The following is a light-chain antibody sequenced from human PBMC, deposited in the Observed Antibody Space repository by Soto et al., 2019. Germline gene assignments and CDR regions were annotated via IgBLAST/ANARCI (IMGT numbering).Light chain of an antibody. V-gene: IGKV3-11*01. CDR3: QQPGNWSPLT. Sequence: IVLTRSPATLSLSPWERATLSCRASQSITGYLAWYQQKPGQAPRLLIYDASNRATGIPARFSGSGSGTDFTLNISSLEPEDFAVYYCQQPGNWSPLTFAGGPNVDIK. J-gene: IGKJ4*01. CDR1: QSITGY. CDR2: DAS.